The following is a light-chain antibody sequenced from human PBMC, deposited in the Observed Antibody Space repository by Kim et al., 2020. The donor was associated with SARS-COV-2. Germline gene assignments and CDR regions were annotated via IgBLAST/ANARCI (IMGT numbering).Light chain of an antibody. V-gene: IGKV1-39*01. Sequence: ASVGDRVSITCRASQSISSDLNLYQQKPGKAPKLLIYAASSLQSWVPSRFSGSGSGTDFSLTISSLQPEDFATYYCQQSYSTPHTFGGGTKVDIK. CDR3: QQSYSTPHT. CDR2: AAS. CDR1: QSISSD. J-gene: IGKJ4*01.